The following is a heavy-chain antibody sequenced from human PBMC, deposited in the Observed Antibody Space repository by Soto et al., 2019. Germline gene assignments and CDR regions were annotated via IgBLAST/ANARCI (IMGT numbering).Heavy chain of an antibody. Sequence: EVQLLESGGELVQPGGSLRLSCVASGFPFSRSAMTWVRQAPGQGLEWVSGISDDGGATYYAESVKGRFTISRDTSENTLFLLMNCLRAEDTAVYYCAHGKGHDRSGYYHPVADYWGQGTLVTVSS. CDR3: AHGKGHDRSGYYHPVADY. V-gene: IGHV3-23*01. CDR2: ISDDGGAT. J-gene: IGHJ4*02. D-gene: IGHD3-22*01. CDR1: GFPFSRSA.